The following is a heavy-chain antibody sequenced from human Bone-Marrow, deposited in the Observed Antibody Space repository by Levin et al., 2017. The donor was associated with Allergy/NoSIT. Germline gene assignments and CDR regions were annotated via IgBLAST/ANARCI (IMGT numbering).Heavy chain of an antibody. J-gene: IGHJ4*02. V-gene: IGHV4-39*07. Sequence: SETLSLTCTVSGASISSSSYYWGWIRQPPGKGLEWIGSIYYSGYTYYNPSLKSRIAMSVDTSRDQFSLKLSSVTAADTAVYYCARIRKLLGLDYWGQGTLVTVSS. CDR1: GASISSSSYY. CDR2: IYYSGYT. CDR3: ARIRKLLGLDY. D-gene: IGHD1-7*01.